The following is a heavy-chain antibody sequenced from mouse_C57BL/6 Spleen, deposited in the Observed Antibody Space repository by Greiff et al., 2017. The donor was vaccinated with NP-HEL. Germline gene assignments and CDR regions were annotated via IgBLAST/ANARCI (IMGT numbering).Heavy chain of an antibody. V-gene: IGHV1-7*01. Sequence: QVQLQQSGAELAKPGASVKLSCKSSFSPFPRSCLPFFTPRPCPVLEWIGYINPSSGYTKYNQKFKDKATLTADKSSSTAYMQLSSLTYEDSAVYYCAHMVPGAYWGQGTLVTVSA. CDR2: INPSSGYT. J-gene: IGHJ3*01. D-gene: IGHD1-1*02. CDR1: FSPFPRSC. CDR3: AHMVPGAY.